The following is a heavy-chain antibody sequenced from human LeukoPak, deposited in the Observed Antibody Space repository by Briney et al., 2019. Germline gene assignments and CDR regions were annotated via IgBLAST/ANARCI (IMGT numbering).Heavy chain of an antibody. CDR1: GFTFSSNY. J-gene: IGHJ4*02. D-gene: IGHD2-8*01. CDR3: AREGGAGGTIDY. Sequence: GGSLRLSCAASGFTFSSNYMSWVSQAPGKGMEWVSFIYSSGSTNYEDSVKGRFTISRDNSKNTLYLQMNSLRAEDTAVYYCAREGGAGGTIDYWGQGTLVTVSS. V-gene: IGHV3-53*01. CDR2: IYSSGST.